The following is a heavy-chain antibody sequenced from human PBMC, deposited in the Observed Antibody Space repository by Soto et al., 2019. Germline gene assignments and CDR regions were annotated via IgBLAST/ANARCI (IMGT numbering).Heavy chain of an antibody. D-gene: IGHD6-13*01. J-gene: IGHJ4*02. CDR1: GYTLTELS. Sequence: GASVKVSCKASGYTLTELSMHWVRQAPGKGLEWMGGFDPEDGETIYAQKFQGRVTMTEDTSTDTAYMELSSLRSEDTAVYYCATASSVTAGFYFDYWGQGTLVTVSS. CDR2: FDPEDGET. V-gene: IGHV1-24*01. CDR3: ATASSVTAGFYFDY.